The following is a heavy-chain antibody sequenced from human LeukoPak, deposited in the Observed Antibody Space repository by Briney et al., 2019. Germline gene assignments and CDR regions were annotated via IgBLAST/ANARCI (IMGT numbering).Heavy chain of an antibody. CDR2: IYSGGST. J-gene: IGHJ3*01. CDR1: GFTVSNSY. V-gene: IGHV3-66*01. Sequence: GGSLRLSCAASGFTVSNSYMSWVRQAPGKGLEWVSVIYSGGSTNYADSVKGRFTMSGDYFKNTLYLEMNSLRVDDTALYYCARGGFHNSGSYWNAFDVWGQGTMVTVSS. D-gene: IGHD1-26*01. CDR3: ARGGFHNSGSYWNAFDV.